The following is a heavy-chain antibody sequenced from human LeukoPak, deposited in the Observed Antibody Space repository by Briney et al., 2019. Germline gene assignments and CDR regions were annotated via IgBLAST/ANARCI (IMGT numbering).Heavy chain of an antibody. J-gene: IGHJ3*02. D-gene: IGHD1-26*01. V-gene: IGHV3-21*01. CDR2: ISSSSRYI. CDR3: AREGRYFHDAFDI. CDR1: GFTFRSYS. Sequence: PGGSLRLSCAASGFTFRSYSMNWVRQAPGKGLEWVSSISSSSRYIYYADSMKGRFTISRDNSKNTLYLQMNSLRAEDTAVYYCAREGRYFHDAFDIWGQGTMVTVSS.